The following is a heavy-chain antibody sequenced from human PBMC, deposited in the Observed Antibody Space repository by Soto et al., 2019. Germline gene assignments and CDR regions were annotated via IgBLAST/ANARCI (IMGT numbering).Heavy chain of an antibody. Sequence: GGSLRLSCAASGFTVSSNYMSWVRQAPGKGLEWVSVIYSGGSTYYADSVKGRFTISRDNSKNTLYLQMNSLRAEDTAVYYCARDSHDYGDYGSGYYYYYMDVWGKGTTVTVSS. V-gene: IGHV3-66*01. D-gene: IGHD4-17*01. J-gene: IGHJ6*03. CDR3: ARDSHDYGDYGSGYYYYYMDV. CDR2: IYSGGST. CDR1: GFTVSSNY.